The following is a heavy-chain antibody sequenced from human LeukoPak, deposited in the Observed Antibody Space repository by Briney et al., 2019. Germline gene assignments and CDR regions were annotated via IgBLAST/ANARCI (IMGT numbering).Heavy chain of an antibody. CDR1: GFTFSSYG. J-gene: IGHJ4*02. Sequence: GETLRLSCAPSGFTFSSYGMHWVRQAPGQGLEWVAYIQYDGSSEQYGDSVKGRFSISRDSSKNILYLQMISLRAEDTAVYYCARHLSGVTGYTYGRGIDYWGQGTLVSVSS. D-gene: IGHD5-18*01. V-gene: IGHV3-30*12. CDR3: ARHLSGVTGYTYGRGIDY. CDR2: IQYDGSSE.